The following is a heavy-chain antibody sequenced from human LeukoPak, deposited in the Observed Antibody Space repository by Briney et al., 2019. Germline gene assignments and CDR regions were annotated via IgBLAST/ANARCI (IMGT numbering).Heavy chain of an antibody. D-gene: IGHD3-9*01. CDR3: ARGDILTGYQYILWDY. V-gene: IGHV1-69*06. Sequence: ASVKVSCKASGGTFSSYAISWVRQAPGQGLEWMGGIIPIFGTANYAQKFQGRVTITADKSTSTAYMELSSLRSEDTAVYYCARGDILTGYQYILWDYWGQGTLVTVSS. CDR1: GGTFSSYA. CDR2: IIPIFGTA. J-gene: IGHJ4*02.